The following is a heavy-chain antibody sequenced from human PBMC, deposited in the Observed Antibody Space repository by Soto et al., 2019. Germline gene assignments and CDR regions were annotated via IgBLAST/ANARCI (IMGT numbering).Heavy chain of an antibody. Sequence: QVQLQESGPGLVKPSGTLSLTCAVSGGPISSRNWWSWVRQPPGKGLEWIGEIHHSGSTNYNPSLTSGVTISVDKTKGQFSRKLSAVTAADTAVYYCARWCSGGGVDYWGQGTLVTVSS. CDR2: IHHSGST. D-gene: IGHD2-15*01. V-gene: IGHV4-4*02. CDR3: ARWCSGGGVDY. CDR1: GGPISSRNW. J-gene: IGHJ4*02.